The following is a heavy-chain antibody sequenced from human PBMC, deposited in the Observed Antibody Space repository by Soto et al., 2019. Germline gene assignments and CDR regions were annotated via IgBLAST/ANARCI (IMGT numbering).Heavy chain of an antibody. V-gene: IGHV3-23*01. CDR2: ISGSGGST. CDR3: AKGSSGLRFLEWLSPHDY. CDR1: GFTFSSYP. Sequence: EVQLLESGGGLVQPGGSLRLSCAASGFTFSSYPMSWVRQAPGKGLEWVSAISGSGGSTYYTDSVKGRFTISRDNSKNTRYLQMNSLRAEDTAVYYCAKGSSGLRFLEWLSPHDYWGQGTLVTVSS. D-gene: IGHD3-3*01. J-gene: IGHJ4*02.